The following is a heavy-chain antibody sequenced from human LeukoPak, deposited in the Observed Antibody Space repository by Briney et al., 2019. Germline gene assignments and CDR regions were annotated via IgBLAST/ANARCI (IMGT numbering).Heavy chain of an antibody. V-gene: IGHV3-23*01. J-gene: IGHJ4*02. D-gene: IGHD3-10*01. CDR1: RFTFSCYS. CDR3: VKYRRFPTIVRGIHDF. Sequence: PGGSLRHSCMHPRFTFSCYSLSRVPQAPGKGLEWVSGISGSGDSRYYADSVKGRFTISPDRSTKTLYLHMSNLRGDDTADYYFVKYRRFPTIVRGIHDFWGQGTLVAVSS. CDR2: ISGSGDSR.